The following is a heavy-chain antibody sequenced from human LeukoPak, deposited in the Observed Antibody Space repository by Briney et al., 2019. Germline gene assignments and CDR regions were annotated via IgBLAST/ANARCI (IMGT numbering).Heavy chain of an antibody. Sequence: PGGSLRLPCVPSGFSFSNYAMSWVRQAPGKGLEWVSSISGSGGSTHYADSVKGRFTISRDKTKNTLYLQMNSLRAEDTAVYYCAKSSYYDASGYYREYYFDYWGQGTLVTVSS. CDR2: ISGSGGST. CDR3: AKSSYYDASGYYREYYFDY. V-gene: IGHV3-23*01. CDR1: GFSFSNYA. J-gene: IGHJ4*02. D-gene: IGHD3-22*01.